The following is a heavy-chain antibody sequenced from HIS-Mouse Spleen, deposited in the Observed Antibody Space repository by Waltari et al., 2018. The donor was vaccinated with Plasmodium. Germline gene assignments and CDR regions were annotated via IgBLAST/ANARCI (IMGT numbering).Heavy chain of an antibody. D-gene: IGHD6-13*01. J-gene: IGHJ1*01. CDR3: ARVLGYKAAAGTFVEYFQH. CDR2: INPNSGGT. CDR1: AYTFTAYY. Sequence: QVQLVQSGAEVKKPGASVKVSCTASAYTFTAYYMHWVRQAPGQGLEWMGWINPNSGGTNYAQKFQGRVTMTRDTSISTAYMELSRLRSDDTAVYYCARVLGYKAAAGTFVEYFQHWGQGTLVTVSS. V-gene: IGHV1-2*02.